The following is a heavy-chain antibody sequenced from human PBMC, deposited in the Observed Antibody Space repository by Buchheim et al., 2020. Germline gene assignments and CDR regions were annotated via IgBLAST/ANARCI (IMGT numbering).Heavy chain of an antibody. J-gene: IGHJ6*02. V-gene: IGHV3-11*01. D-gene: IGHD5-12*01. Sequence: QVQLVESGGGLVKPGGSLRLSCAASGFTFSDYYMSWIRQAPGKGLEWVSYISSSGSTIYYADSVKGRFTISRDNAKNTLYLQMNSLRAEDTAVYYCARDKVPSYSGYDWARYYYYGMDVWGQGTT. CDR1: GFTFSDYY. CDR2: ISSSGSTI. CDR3: ARDKVPSYSGYDWARYYYYGMDV.